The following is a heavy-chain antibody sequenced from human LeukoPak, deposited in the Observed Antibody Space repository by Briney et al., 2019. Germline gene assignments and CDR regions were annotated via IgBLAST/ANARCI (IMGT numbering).Heavy chain of an antibody. V-gene: IGHV4-39*07. CDR2: IYYTGST. J-gene: IGHJ5*02. CDR1: AGSVSSSTYY. CDR3: ARDPGGHCDGHSCWGSRIDP. Sequence: NPSETLSLTCTVSAGSVSSSTYYWGWIRQPPGKGLEWIGIIYYTGSTYYNPSLKSRLTISIDTSKKQFSLKLTSVTAADTAVYYCARDPGGHCDGHSCWGSRIDPWGQGTLVTVSS. D-gene: IGHD2-15*01.